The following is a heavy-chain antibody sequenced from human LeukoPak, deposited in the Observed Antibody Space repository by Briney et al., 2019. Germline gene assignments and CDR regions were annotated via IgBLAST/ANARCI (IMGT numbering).Heavy chain of an antibody. CDR1: GFTFSSYA. CDR3: VRDAAYSAFNM. Sequence: PGRSLRLSCAASGFTFSSYAMHWVRQAPGKGLEWVAVISYDGSNKYYADSVKGRFTISRDNAKNSLYLQMNSLRNEDTAVYYCVRDAAYSAFNMWGQGTMVTVSS. J-gene: IGHJ3*02. V-gene: IGHV3-30*04. D-gene: IGHD4-11*01. CDR2: ISYDGSNK.